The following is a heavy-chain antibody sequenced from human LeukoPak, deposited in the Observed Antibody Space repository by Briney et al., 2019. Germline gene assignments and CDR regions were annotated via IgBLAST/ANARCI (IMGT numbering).Heavy chain of an antibody. CDR1: GFTFSSYA. CDR2: ISSSGSTI. Sequence: PGGSLRLSCAASGFTFSSYAMSWVRQAPGKGLEWVSYISSSGSTIYYADSVKGRFTISRDNAKNSLYLQVNSLRAEDTAVYYCARDHCSSTSCYIDLPWFDPWGQGTLVTVSS. V-gene: IGHV3-48*04. CDR3: ARDHCSSTSCYIDLPWFDP. J-gene: IGHJ5*02. D-gene: IGHD2-2*02.